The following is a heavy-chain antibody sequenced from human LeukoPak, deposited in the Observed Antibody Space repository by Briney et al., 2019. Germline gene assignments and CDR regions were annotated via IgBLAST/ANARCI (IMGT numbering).Heavy chain of an antibody. Sequence: GASVMVSCKASGGTFSSYAISWVRQAPGQGLEWMGGIIPIFGTANYAQKFQGRVTITADESTSTAYMELSSLRSEDTAVYYCARDLNSGYAYFDYWGQGTLVTVSS. CDR1: GGTFSSYA. CDR2: IIPIFGTA. J-gene: IGHJ4*02. D-gene: IGHD5-12*01. V-gene: IGHV1-69*01. CDR3: ARDLNSGYAYFDY.